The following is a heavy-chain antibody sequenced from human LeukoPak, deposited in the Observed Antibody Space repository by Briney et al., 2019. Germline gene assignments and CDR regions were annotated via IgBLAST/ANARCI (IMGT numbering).Heavy chain of an antibody. CDR2: ISGSGGST. Sequence: GGSLRLSCAASGFPFSIYAMSGVRQAPGKGLEWVSAISGSGGSTYYADSVKGRFTISRDNPKTTLYLQMNSLRAEDTAVYYCAKDAGYSSSHDAFDIWGQGTMVTVSS. CDR3: AKDAGYSSSHDAFDI. CDR1: GFPFSIYA. V-gene: IGHV3-23*01. D-gene: IGHD6-13*01. J-gene: IGHJ3*02.